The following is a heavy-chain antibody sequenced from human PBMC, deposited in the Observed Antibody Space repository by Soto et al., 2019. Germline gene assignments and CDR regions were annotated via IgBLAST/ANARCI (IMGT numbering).Heavy chain of an antibody. CDR2: ISAYNGNT. Sequence: ASVEVSCKASGYTFTSYGISWVRQAPGQGLEWMGWISAYNGNTNYAQKLQGRVTMTTDTSTSTAYMELRSLRSDDTAVYYCARDGKLLWFGEADYYYYGMDVWGQGTTVTVSS. V-gene: IGHV1-18*04. D-gene: IGHD3-10*01. CDR1: GYTFTSYG. CDR3: ARDGKLLWFGEADYYYYGMDV. J-gene: IGHJ6*02.